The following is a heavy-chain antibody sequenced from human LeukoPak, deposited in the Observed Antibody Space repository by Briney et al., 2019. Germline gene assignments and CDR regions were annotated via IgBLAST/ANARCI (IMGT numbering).Heavy chain of an antibody. D-gene: IGHD2-15*01. J-gene: IGHJ5*02. CDR2: IYHSGST. Sequence: SETLSLTCTVSGGSISSYYWSWIRQPPGKGLEWIGSIYHSGSTYYNPSLKSRVTISVDTSKNQFSLKLSSVTAADTAVYYCARVGLLQTPDPWGQGTLVTVSS. V-gene: IGHV4-59*12. CDR3: ARVGLLQTPDP. CDR1: GGSISSYY.